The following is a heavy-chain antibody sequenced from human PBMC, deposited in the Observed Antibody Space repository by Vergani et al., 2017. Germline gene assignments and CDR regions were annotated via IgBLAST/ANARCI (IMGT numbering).Heavy chain of an antibody. Sequence: EVQLLESGGGLVQPGGSLRLSCAASGFTFSDFVMNWVRQAPGKGLEWVASIVSSGGSTYYADSVKGRFTFSRDNSKNTLSLHMNNLRAEDTALYYCAKVVLYYGHFDFWGQGTLVTVSS. CDR3: AKVVLYYGHFDF. CDR2: IVSSGGST. V-gene: IGHV3-23*01. J-gene: IGHJ4*02. CDR1: GFTFSDFV. D-gene: IGHD3-3*01.